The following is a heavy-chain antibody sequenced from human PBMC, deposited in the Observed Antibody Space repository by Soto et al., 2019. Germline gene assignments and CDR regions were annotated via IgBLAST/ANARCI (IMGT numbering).Heavy chain of an antibody. CDR3: ARDNRSGYYFDY. Sequence: PSETLSLTCSVSGGSIGSYYWSWIRQPPGKGLEWIGYIYQSGTTDYNPSLKSRVTISVDRSKNQFSLKLSSVTAADTAVYYCARDNRSGYYFDYWGQGPLVTVSS. CDR1: GGSIGSYY. J-gene: IGHJ4*02. V-gene: IGHV4-59*12. CDR2: IYQSGTT. D-gene: IGHD3-22*01.